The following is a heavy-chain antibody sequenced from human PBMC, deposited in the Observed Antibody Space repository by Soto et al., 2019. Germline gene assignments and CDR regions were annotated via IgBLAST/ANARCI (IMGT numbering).Heavy chain of an antibody. CDR1: GGSISSDSYY. J-gene: IGHJ4*02. Sequence: SETLSLTCTVSGGSISSDSYYWGWIRQSPEKGLEWIASISYSGSTYYNPTLKSRLIISVHTSNSQFSLELSSVTAADTAVYYCARGLITGSQYSGGWYYFDSWGQGTQVTVSS. CDR2: ISYSGST. D-gene: IGHD1-26*01. CDR3: ARGLITGSQYSGGWYYFDS. V-gene: IGHV4-39*01.